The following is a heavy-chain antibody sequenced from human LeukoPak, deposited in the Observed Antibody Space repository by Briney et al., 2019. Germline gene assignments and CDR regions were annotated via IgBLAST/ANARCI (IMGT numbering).Heavy chain of an antibody. V-gene: IGHV4-38-2*01. CDR3: AGYCSSTSCYIRYYGMDV. CDR1: GYSISGYY. J-gene: IGHJ6*02. CDR2: IYYSGST. D-gene: IGHD2-2*02. Sequence: SETLSLTCAVSGYSISGYYWGWIRQPPGKGLEWIGSIYYSGSTYYNPSLKSRVTVSVDTSKKQFSLRLTSVTAADTAVYYCAGYCSSTSCYIRYYGMDVWGQGTTVTVSS.